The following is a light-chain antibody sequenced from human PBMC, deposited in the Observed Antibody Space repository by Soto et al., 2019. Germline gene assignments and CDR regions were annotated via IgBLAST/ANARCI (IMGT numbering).Light chain of an antibody. Sequence: IQMTQSPSTLSASVGDRVTIACRASQSISSWVAWYQHKPGKAPKVLIYKASSLQSGVPSRFSGSGSGTEFTLTISSLQPGDVATYYCQQYDSYPYSFGQGTKVEIK. CDR2: KAS. V-gene: IGKV1-5*03. J-gene: IGKJ2*03. CDR1: QSISSW. CDR3: QQYDSYPYS.